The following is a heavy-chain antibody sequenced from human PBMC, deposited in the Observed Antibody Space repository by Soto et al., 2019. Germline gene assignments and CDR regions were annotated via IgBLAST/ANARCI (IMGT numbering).Heavy chain of an antibody. CDR2: ISSSSSTI. Sequence: PGGSLRLSCAASGLTFSDYYMSWIRQTPGKGLEWLSYISSSSSTIYYADSVRGRFTVSRDNAVNSLYLQMDSLRAQDTAVYYCATTNGFFDYWGQGTLVTVSS. J-gene: IGHJ4*02. V-gene: IGHV3-11*01. CDR3: ATTNGFFDY. D-gene: IGHD1-1*01. CDR1: GLTFSDYY.